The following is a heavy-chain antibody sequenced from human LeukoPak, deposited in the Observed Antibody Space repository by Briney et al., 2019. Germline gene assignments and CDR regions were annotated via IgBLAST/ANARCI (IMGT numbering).Heavy chain of an antibody. CDR2: INHSGRT. D-gene: IGHD3-16*01. CDR3: ANELMGVDY. V-gene: IGHV4-34*01. J-gene: IGHJ4*02. CDR1: GGSFSGSY. Sequence: SETLSLTCAVYGGSFSGSYWSWIRQPPGKGLEWIGEINHSGRTNYNPSLKSRVTISVDTSKNQFSLKLTSETAADTAVYYCANELMGVDYWGQGTLVTVSS.